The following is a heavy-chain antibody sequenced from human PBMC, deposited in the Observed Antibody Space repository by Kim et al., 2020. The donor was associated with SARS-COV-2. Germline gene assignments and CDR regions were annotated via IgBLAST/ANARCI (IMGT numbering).Heavy chain of an antibody. CDR2: TYYRSKWFY. D-gene: IGHD6-6*01. CDR1: GDSVSSNSAS. CDR3: VRVSRGSSGFNY. Sequence: SQTLSLTCAISGDSVSSNSASWTWIRQSPSRGVEWLGRTYYRSKWFYAYAVSVKGRITINPDTSKNQFSLQLNSVTPADTAVYYCVRVSRGSSGFNYWGQGTLVTVSS. J-gene: IGHJ4*02. V-gene: IGHV6-1*01.